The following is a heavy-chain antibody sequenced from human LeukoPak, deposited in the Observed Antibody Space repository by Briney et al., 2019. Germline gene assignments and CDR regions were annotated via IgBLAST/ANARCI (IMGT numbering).Heavy chain of an antibody. V-gene: IGHV4-59*08. J-gene: IGHJ5*02. Sequence: SETLSLTCTVSGGSISSYYWSWIRQPPGKGLEWVGYIYYSGSTSYNLSLKSRVTISLDTSTNQFSLKLSSMTAADTTANYCARRGSSWYDWSANWFDPWGQGTLVTVSS. CDR3: ARRGSSWYDWSANWFDP. CDR1: GGSISSYY. CDR2: IYYSGST. D-gene: IGHD6-13*01.